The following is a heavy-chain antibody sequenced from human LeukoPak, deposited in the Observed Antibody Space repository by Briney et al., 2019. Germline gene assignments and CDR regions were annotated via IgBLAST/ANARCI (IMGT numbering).Heavy chain of an antibody. J-gene: IGHJ5*02. D-gene: IGHD3-16*01. CDR2: ISSSSSYI. CDR3: ARDMAYDYVRGSYQYPTWFDP. Sequence: PGGSLRLSCAASGFTFSSYSMNWVRQAPGKGLEWVSSISSSSSYIYYADSVKGRFTISRDNAKNSLYLQMNSLRAEDTAVYYCARDMAYDYVRGSYQYPTWFDPWGQGTLVTVSS. V-gene: IGHV3-21*01. CDR1: GFTFSSYS.